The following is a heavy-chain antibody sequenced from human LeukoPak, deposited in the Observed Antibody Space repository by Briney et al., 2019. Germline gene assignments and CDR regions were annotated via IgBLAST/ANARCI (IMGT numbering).Heavy chain of an antibody. V-gene: IGHV3-30*18. D-gene: IGHD3-9*01. J-gene: IGHJ4*02. CDR3: AKGQVLRYFDWLTH. Sequence: GGSLRLSCAASGFTFSSYDMHWVRQAPGKGLEWVAVISYDGSNKYYADSVKGRFTISRDNSKNTLYLQMNSLRAEDTAVYYCAKGQVLRYFDWLTHWGQGTLVTVSS. CDR2: ISYDGSNK. CDR1: GFTFSSYD.